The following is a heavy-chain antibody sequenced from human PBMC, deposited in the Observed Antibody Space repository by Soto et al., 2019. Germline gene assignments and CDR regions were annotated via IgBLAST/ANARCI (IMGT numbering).Heavy chain of an antibody. J-gene: IGHJ5*02. CDR1: GGSISSSNW. Sequence: PSETLSLTCAVSGGSISSSNWWSWVRQPPGKGLEWIGEIYHSGSTNYNPSLKSRVTISVDKSKNQFSLKLSSVTAADTAVYYCARVPSIAVAGGEGWFDPWGQGTLVTVSS. CDR2: IYHSGST. CDR3: ARVPSIAVAGGEGWFDP. D-gene: IGHD6-19*01. V-gene: IGHV4-4*02.